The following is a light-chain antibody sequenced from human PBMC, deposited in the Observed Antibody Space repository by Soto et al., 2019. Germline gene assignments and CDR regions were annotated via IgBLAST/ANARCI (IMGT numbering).Light chain of an antibody. Sequence: ELRLTQYPPTLSLSRRGRATRSSRDSQSVSSYLAWYQQKPGQAPRLLIYDASNRATGIPARFGGSGSGTDFTLTISSLEPEDFAVYYCQQRQHWPPITFGQGTRLEIK. CDR1: QSVSSY. CDR3: QQRQHWPPIT. V-gene: IGKV3-11*01. CDR2: DAS. J-gene: IGKJ5*01.